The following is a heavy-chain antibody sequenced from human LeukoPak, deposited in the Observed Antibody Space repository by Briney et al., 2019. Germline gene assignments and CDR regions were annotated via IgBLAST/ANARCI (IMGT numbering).Heavy chain of an antibody. CDR1: GFIFSSYS. J-gene: IGHJ4*02. D-gene: IGHD3-10*01. Sequence: GGSLRLSCAASGFIFSSYSMNWVRQAPGKGLEWVSYISSSSSSIYYADAVKGRFTISRDNSKNTLYLQMNSLRAEDTAVYYCAKDSYYYGSGSYEDYWGQGTLVTVSS. CDR3: AKDSYYYGSGSYEDY. CDR2: ISSSSSSI. V-gene: IGHV3-48*01.